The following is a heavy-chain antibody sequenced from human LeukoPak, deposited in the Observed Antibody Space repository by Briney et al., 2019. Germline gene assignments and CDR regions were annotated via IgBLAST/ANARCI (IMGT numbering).Heavy chain of an antibody. D-gene: IGHD3-22*01. Sequence: ASVKVSCKASGYTFTSYDINWVRQATGQGLEWMGWMNPNSGNTGYAQKFQGRVTMTRNTSISTAYMELSSLRSEGTAVYYCTTYYYDTSGYYYVDYWGQGTLVTVSS. J-gene: IGHJ4*02. CDR1: GYTFTSYD. CDR3: TTYYYDTSGYYYVDY. CDR2: MNPNSGNT. V-gene: IGHV1-8*01.